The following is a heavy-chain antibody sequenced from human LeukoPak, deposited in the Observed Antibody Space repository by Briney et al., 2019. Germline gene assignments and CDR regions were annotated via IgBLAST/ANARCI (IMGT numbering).Heavy chain of an antibody. J-gene: IGHJ2*01. V-gene: IGHV3-30*02. CDR1: GFTFSGYG. CDR3: AKDQTDFVV. CDR2: IRYDGSNK. Sequence: GGSLRLSRAASGFTFSGYGMHWVRQAPGKGLEWVAFIRYDGSNKFYADSVKGRFTISRDNSKNTLYLQMNSLRPDDTAVYYCAKDQTDFVVWGRGTLVSVSS.